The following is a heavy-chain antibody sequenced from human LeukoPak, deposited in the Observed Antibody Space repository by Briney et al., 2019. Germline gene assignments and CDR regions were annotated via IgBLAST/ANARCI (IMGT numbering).Heavy chain of an antibody. Sequence: GGSLRLSCAASGLTFSSYAMMWLRQAPGKGLEWVSSISSSTSYIYYADSVKGRFTISRDNAKNSLYLQMNSLRAEDTAVYYCASGGGWVFFNWGQGTLVTVSS. CDR1: GLTFSSYA. J-gene: IGHJ4*02. CDR3: ASGGGWVFFN. CDR2: ISSSTSYI. D-gene: IGHD6-19*01. V-gene: IGHV3-21*01.